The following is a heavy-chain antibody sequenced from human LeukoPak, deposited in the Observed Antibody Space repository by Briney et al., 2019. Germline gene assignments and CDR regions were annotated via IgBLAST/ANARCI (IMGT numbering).Heavy chain of an antibody. J-gene: IGHJ4*02. V-gene: IGHV3-23*01. Sequence: GGSLRLSCAASGFTFSSYAMTWVRQAPGKGLEWVSAISGSGGSTYYADSVKGRFTISRDNSMNTLYLQMNSLRAEDTAVYYCAKDSSSWPFPYYFDYWGQGTLVTVSS. CDR3: AKDSSSWPFPYYFDY. CDR2: ISGSGGST. D-gene: IGHD6-13*01. CDR1: GFTFSSYA.